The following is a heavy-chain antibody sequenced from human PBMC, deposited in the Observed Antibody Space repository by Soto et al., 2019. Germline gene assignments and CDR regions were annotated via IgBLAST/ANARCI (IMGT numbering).Heavy chain of an antibody. J-gene: IGHJ3*02. Sequence: PGESLKISCKGSGYNFTSYWISWVRQMPGKGLEWMGRIDPSDSYTNYSPSFQGHVTISADKSISTAYLQWSSLKASDTAMYYCARRSDFWSGSDAFDIWGQGTIVTGSS. CDR2: IDPSDSYT. CDR1: GYNFTSYW. CDR3: ARRSDFWSGSDAFDI. V-gene: IGHV5-10-1*01. D-gene: IGHD3-3*01.